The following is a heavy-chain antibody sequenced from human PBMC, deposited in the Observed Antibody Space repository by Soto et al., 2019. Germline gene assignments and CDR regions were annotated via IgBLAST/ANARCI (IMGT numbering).Heavy chain of an antibody. Sequence: SVKVSCKASGGTLSSFAFTWVRQARGQGLEWMGRIIPIFGTANYAQQFQGRVTITADESTGTVYMDLRSLRSEDTAMYYCATDNSMFRGRIEDTQWFDYWGQGTLGTVSS. D-gene: IGHD3-10*01. V-gene: IGHV1-69*13. J-gene: IGHJ5*01. CDR2: IIPIFGTA. CDR3: ATDNSMFRGRIEDTQWFDY. CDR1: GGTLSSFA.